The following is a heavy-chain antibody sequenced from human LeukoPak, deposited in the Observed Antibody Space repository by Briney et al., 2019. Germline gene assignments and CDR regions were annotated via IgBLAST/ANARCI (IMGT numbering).Heavy chain of an antibody. CDR3: AKKTIVVVHEENWYDP. J-gene: IGHJ5*02. D-gene: IGHD3-22*01. Sequence: GGSLRLSCAASGFTFSSYAMSWVRQAPGKGLEWVSAISGSGGSTYYADSVKGRFTISRDNSKNTLYLQMNSLRAEDTAVYYCAKKTIVVVHEENWYDPWGQGTLVTVSS. CDR1: GFTFSSYA. V-gene: IGHV3-23*01. CDR2: ISGSGGST.